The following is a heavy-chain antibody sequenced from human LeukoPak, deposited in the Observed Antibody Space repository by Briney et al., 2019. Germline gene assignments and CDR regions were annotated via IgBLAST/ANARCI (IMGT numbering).Heavy chain of an antibody. D-gene: IGHD6-19*01. Sequence: SSETLSLTCTVSGGSITSNDYYWSWIRQPPGKGLEWIASIYDSGNTYYNPSLKSRVTISVDTSKNQFSLKLSSVTAADTAVYYCARDSVAAPPGDPSHYFDYWGQGTLVTVSS. CDR1: GGSITSNDYY. V-gene: IGHV4-39*07. J-gene: IGHJ4*02. CDR2: IYDSGNT. CDR3: ARDSVAAPPGDPSHYFDY.